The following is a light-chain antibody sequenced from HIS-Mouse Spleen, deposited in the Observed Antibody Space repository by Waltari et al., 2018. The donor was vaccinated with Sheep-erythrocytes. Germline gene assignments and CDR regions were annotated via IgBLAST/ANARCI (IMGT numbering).Light chain of an antibody. V-gene: IGLV2-11*01. CDR1: SSDVVGYSY. Sequence: QSALTQPRSVSGSPGQSVTISCTGTSSDVVGYSYVSWYQQHPGKAPKLMIYDVSKRPSGVPDRFSGSKSGNTASLTISGLQAEDEADYYCSSYAGSNNYVFGTGTKVTVL. CDR2: DVS. CDR3: SSYAGSNNYV. J-gene: IGLJ1*01.